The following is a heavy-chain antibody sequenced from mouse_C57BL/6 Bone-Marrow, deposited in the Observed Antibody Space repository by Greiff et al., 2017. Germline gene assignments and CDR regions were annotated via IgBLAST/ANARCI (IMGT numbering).Heavy chain of an antibody. Sequence: VQLQQPGAELVKPGASVKLSCKASGYTFTSYWMQWVKQRPGQGLEWIGEIDPSDSYANYKKKFKGKATLTVDTSSSTAYMQLSSLTSEDSAVYYCARSNYDYWGQGTTRTVCS. D-gene: IGHD2-5*01. J-gene: IGHJ2*01. CDR3: ARSNYDY. CDR1: GYTFTSYW. V-gene: IGHV1-50*01. CDR2: IDPSDSYA.